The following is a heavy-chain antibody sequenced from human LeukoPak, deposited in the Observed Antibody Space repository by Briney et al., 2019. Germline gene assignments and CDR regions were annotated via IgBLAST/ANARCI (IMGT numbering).Heavy chain of an antibody. J-gene: IGHJ4*02. V-gene: IGHV1-69*13. CDR1: GGTFSSYA. Sequence: SVKVSCKASGGTFSSYAISWVRQAPGQGLEWMGRIIPIFGTANYAQKFQGRVTITADESTSTACMELSSLRSEDTAVYYCARTERGFYYFDYWGQGTLVTVSS. CDR2: IIPIFGTA. D-gene: IGHD3-10*01. CDR3: ARTERGFYYFDY.